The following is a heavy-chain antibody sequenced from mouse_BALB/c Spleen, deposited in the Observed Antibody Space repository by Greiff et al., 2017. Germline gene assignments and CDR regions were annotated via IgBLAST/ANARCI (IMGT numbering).Heavy chain of an antibody. CDR3: APYGSSQAWFAF. Sequence: VQLQQSGAELVKPGASVKLSCTASGFNIKDTYMHWVKQRPEQGLEWIGRIDPVNGNTKYDPKFQGKATITADTSSNTAYLQLSSLTSEDTAVYYCAPYGSSQAWFAFWGQGTLVTVSA. D-gene: IGHD1-1*01. CDR1: GFNIKDTY. J-gene: IGHJ3*01. CDR2: IDPVNGNT. V-gene: IGHV14-3*02.